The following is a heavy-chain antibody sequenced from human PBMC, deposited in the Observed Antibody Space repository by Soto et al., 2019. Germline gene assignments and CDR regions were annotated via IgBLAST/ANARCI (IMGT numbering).Heavy chain of an antibody. CDR3: ARALAGVLRYFDWSPASFDY. Sequence: PSETLSLTCTVSGGSISSGDYYWSWIRQPPGKGLEWIGYIYYSGSTYYNPSLKSRVTISVDTSKNQFSLKLSSVTAADTAVYYCARALAGVLRYFDWSPASFDYWGQGTLVTVSS. CDR2: IYYSGST. V-gene: IGHV4-30-4*01. D-gene: IGHD3-9*01. J-gene: IGHJ4*02. CDR1: GGSISSGDYY.